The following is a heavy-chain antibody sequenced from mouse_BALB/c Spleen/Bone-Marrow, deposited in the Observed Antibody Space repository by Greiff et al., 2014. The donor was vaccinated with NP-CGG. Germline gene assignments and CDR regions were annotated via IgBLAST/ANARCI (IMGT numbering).Heavy chain of an antibody. Sequence: EVQLQQSGAKLARPGALVRLSCKASGFNIKDYYMYWAKQRPEQGLEWIGWIDPENGNIIYDPKFQGKASITADTSSNTAYLQLSSLTSEDTAVYYCARSPRNYFDYWGQGSTLTVSS. CDR3: ARSPRNYFDY. CDR2: IDPENGNI. J-gene: IGHJ2*01. V-gene: IGHV14-1*02. CDR1: GFNIKDYY.